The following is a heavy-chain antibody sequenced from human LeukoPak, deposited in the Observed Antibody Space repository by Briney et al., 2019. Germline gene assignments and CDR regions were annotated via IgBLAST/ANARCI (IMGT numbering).Heavy chain of an antibody. CDR3: AREYGDLDY. V-gene: IGHV4-4*07. CDR1: GGSISGYY. Sequence: SETLSLTCTVSGGSISGYYWSWVRQPAGKGLEWIGRIYSSGSANYNPSLKSRVTMSVDTSNNQFSLKLTSVSAPDTAVYYCAREYGDLDYWGQGTLVTVSS. J-gene: IGHJ4*02. CDR2: IYSSGSA. D-gene: IGHD4-17*01.